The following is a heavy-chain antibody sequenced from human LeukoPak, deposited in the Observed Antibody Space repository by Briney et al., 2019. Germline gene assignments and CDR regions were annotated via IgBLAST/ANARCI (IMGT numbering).Heavy chain of an antibody. CDR1: GFTFSNSA. V-gene: IGHV1-58*01. D-gene: IGHD3-3*01. Sequence: SVKVSCKASGFTFSNSAVQWVRQARGQRPEWIGWIVVGSGNTNYAQKFQERVTVTRDMSTSTAYMELSSLRSEDTAVYYCAARSGYYYGMDVWGQGTTVTVSS. J-gene: IGHJ6*02. CDR2: IVVGSGNT. CDR3: AARSGYYYGMDV.